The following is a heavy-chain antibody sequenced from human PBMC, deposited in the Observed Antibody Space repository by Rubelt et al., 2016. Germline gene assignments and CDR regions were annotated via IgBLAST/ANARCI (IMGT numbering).Heavy chain of an antibody. CDR3: ARSLRYCSSTSCYYGMDV. CDR1: GGSISSYY. D-gene: IGHD2-2*01. J-gene: IGHJ6*02. Sequence: QVQLQESGPGLVKPSETLSLTCTVSGGSISSYYWSWIRQPPGKGLEWIGYIYYSGSTNYNPSLNSRVTISVDTSKNQFSLKLGSVTAADTAVYYCARSLRYCSSTSCYYGMDVWGQGTTVTVSS. V-gene: IGHV4-59*08. CDR2: IYYSGST.